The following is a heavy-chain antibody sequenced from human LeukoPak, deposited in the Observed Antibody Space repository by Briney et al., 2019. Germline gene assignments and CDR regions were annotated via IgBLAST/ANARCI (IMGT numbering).Heavy chain of an antibody. Sequence: SETLSLTCAVPGYSISSGYYWGWIRQPPGKGLEWIGNIYQSGSTYSNPSLKSRVTISVDTSKNHFSLKLTSVTAADTAVYYCARTYYYGSGSYQDSYGFDIWGQGTVVTVAS. CDR2: IYQSGST. CDR3: ARTYYYGSGSYQDSYGFDI. V-gene: IGHV4-38-2*01. CDR1: GYSISSGYY. D-gene: IGHD3-10*01. J-gene: IGHJ3*02.